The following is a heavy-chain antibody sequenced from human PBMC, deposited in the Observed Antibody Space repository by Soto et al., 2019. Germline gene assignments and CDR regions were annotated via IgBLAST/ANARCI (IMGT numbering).Heavy chain of an antibody. Sequence: QLQLQESGSGLVKPSQTLSLTCAVSGGSISRGGSSWSWIRQPPGKGLEWIGYIYHSGSTYYNPSLTSRVTISIDRSKNQFSLKLSSLTAADTAVYYCAGGGGWIATRYSWFDTWGQGTLVTVSS. CDR2: IYHSGST. CDR1: GGSISRGGSS. CDR3: AGGGGWIATRYSWFDT. J-gene: IGHJ5*02. V-gene: IGHV4-30-2*01. D-gene: IGHD5-12*01.